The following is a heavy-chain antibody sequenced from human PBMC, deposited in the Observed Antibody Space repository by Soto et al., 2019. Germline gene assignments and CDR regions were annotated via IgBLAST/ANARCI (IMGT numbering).Heavy chain of an antibody. J-gene: IGHJ4*02. D-gene: IGHD3-3*01. V-gene: IGHV4-4*02. CDR2: IYHGGST. Sequence: KPSETLSLTCAVSGASIRSSVWWSWVRQSQGKGLEWIAEIYHGGSTTYNTFLESRLSMSIDKSTNHFSLKLTSVTAADPAVYFWARSLGVGAARSGYYIDSWGQGTLVTVSS. CDR3: ARSLGVGAARSGYYIDS. CDR1: GASIRSSVW.